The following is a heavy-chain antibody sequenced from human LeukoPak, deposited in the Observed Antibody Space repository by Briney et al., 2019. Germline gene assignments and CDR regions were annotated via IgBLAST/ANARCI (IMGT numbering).Heavy chain of an antibody. D-gene: IGHD2-8*01. Sequence: GGSLRLSCAASGFTFSSYEMNWVRQAPGKGLEWVSSTSSSSYIYYADSVKGRFTISRDNAKNSLYLQMNSLRAEDTAVYYCARSLIFDYWGQGTLVTVSS. CDR1: GFTFSSYE. CDR2: TSSSSYI. V-gene: IGHV3-21*01. J-gene: IGHJ4*02. CDR3: ARSLIFDY.